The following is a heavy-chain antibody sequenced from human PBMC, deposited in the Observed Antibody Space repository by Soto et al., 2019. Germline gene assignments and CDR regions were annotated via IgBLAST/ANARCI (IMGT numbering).Heavy chain of an antibody. V-gene: IGHV3-23*01. D-gene: IGHD6-19*01. Sequence: GGSLILSCAASGFTFSSYAMSWVRQAPGKGLEWVSVISGSGGSTYYADSVKGRFTISRDNSKNTLFLQMNSLRAEDTAVYYCAKISSSGWTFFDYWGQGTLVTVSS. CDR3: AKISSSGWTFFDY. CDR2: ISGSGGST. CDR1: GFTFSSYA. J-gene: IGHJ4*02.